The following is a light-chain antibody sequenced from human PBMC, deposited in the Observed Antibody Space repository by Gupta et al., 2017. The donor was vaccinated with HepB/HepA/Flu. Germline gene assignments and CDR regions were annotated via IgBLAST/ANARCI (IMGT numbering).Light chain of an antibody. CDR3: MQAIHGPWT. CDR1: RSLVHSDGNTY. Sequence: DVVMTQSPVSLPVTLGQPASISCRSSRSLVHSDGNTYLNWFQQRPGQSPRRLIYKVSNRDSGVPDRFSGSGSVTDFTLKISRVDAEDVGVYYCMQAIHGPWTFGQGTKVEI. V-gene: IGKV2-30*02. J-gene: IGKJ1*01. CDR2: KVS.